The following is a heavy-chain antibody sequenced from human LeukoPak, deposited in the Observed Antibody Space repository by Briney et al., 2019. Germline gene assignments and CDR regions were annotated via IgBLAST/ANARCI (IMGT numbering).Heavy chain of an antibody. D-gene: IGHD6-13*01. J-gene: IGHJ4*02. Sequence: SETLSLTCTVSGGSISSYYWSWIRQPPGKGLGWIGYIYYSGSTNYNPSLKSRVTISVDTSKNQFSLKLSSVTAADTAVYYCARSPWAAAGTEPYYFDYWGQGTLVTVSS. CDR3: ARSPWAAAGTEPYYFDY. V-gene: IGHV4-59*01. CDR2: IYYSGST. CDR1: GGSISSYY.